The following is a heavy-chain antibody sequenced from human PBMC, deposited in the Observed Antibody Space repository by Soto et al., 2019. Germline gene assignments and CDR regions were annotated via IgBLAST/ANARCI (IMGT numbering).Heavy chain of an antibody. CDR2: VTTKTDGETT. V-gene: IGHV3-15*07. J-gene: IGHJ5*02. CDR3: TTLGPS. CDR1: GFTFSSYG. Sequence: GGSLRLSCAASGFTFSSYGMHWVRQAPGKGLEWVGHVTTKTDGETTEYAAFVKGRFSISRDDSTNTLFLQMTSLETDDTAMYYCTTLGPSWGQGPLVTVSS.